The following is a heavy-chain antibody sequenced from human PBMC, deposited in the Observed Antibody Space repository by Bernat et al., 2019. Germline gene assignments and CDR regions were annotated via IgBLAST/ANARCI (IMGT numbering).Heavy chain of an antibody. V-gene: IGHV4-39*01. Sequence: QVQLQESGPGLVKPSGTLSLTCAVSGGSISSSSYYWGWIRQPPGKGLEWIGSIYYSGSTYYNPSLKSRVTISVDTSKNQFSLRLNSVTAADTAVYYCARPRYSSSFEGDFDIWGQGTMVTVSS. D-gene: IGHD6-13*01. CDR1: GGSISSSSYY. J-gene: IGHJ3*02. CDR3: ARPRYSSSFEGDFDI. CDR2: IYYSGST.